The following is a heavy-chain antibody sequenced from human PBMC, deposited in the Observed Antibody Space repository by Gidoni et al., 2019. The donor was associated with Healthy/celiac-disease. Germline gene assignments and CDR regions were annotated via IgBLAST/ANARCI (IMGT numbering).Heavy chain of an antibody. CDR3: ARVHASDAFDI. CDR2: INPSVGST. V-gene: IGHV1-46*01. CDR1: GYTFTSYY. Sequence: QVPLVLSGAEVKKPGASVKVSCKPSGYTFTSYYRHWVRQAPGPGLEGMGIINPSVGSTSYEQKFQGRVTMTRDTSTNTIYMELSSLRSGDTAVYCCARVHASDAFDIWGQGTMVAVSS. J-gene: IGHJ3*02.